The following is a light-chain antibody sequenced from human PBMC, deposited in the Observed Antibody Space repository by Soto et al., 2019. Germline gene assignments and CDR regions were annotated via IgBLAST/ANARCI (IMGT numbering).Light chain of an antibody. CDR1: SSNIGSNT. Sequence: SVLTQPPSASGTPGQRVTISCSGSSSNIGSNTVNWYQQLPGTAPKLLIHSNNQRPSGVPDRFSDSKSGTSASLAISGLQSEDEADYYCAAWDDRLNGPVFGGGTKVTVL. CDR2: SNN. V-gene: IGLV1-44*01. J-gene: IGLJ2*01. CDR3: AAWDDRLNGPV.